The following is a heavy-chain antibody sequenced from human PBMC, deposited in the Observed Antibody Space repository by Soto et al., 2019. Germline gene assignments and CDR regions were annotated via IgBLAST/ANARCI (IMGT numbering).Heavy chain of an antibody. CDR3: ARVRCFNGLCHTADYGMDV. D-gene: IGHD2-8*01. J-gene: IGHJ6*02. V-gene: IGHV1-69*13. CDR1: GDVFRSYG. Sequence: ASVKGSCKASGDVFRSYGINWVRQAPGQGLEWMGGIIPISGTTNYAQKFQGRVAITADESTDTVYMELSRLRSEDTAVYFCARVRCFNGLCHTADYGMDVWGQGTTVTVSS. CDR2: IIPISGTT.